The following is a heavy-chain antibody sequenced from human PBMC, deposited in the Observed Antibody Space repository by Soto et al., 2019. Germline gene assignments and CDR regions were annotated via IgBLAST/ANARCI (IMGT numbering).Heavy chain of an antibody. CDR1: GGSFSGYY. D-gene: IGHD3-9*01. CDR2: INHSGST. J-gene: IGHJ6*04. V-gene: IGHV4-34*01. CDR3: ARALRYSDV. Sequence: SXTLSLTCAVYGGSFSGYYCSWIRQPPGKGLEWIGEINHSGSTNYNPSLKSRVTISVDTSKNQFSLKMSSVTAADTAVYYCARALRYSDVWGKGTTVTVSS.